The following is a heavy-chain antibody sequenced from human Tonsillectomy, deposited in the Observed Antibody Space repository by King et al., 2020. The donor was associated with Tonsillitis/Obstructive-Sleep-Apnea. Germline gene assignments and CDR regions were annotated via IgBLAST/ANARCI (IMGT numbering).Heavy chain of an antibody. Sequence: VQLVESGGGLIQPGGSLRLSCAASGFTVSSNYMNWVLQAPGKGLEWVSVIYRCGRAYYADSVKGQFTISRDNSKNTVYLQMNSLRVEDTAVYYCARGSYNWNEVDWFDPWGQGTLVTVSS. CDR3: ARGSYNWNEVDWFDP. J-gene: IGHJ5*02. V-gene: IGHV3-53*01. D-gene: IGHD1-1*01. CDR2: IYRCGRA. CDR1: GFTVSSNY.